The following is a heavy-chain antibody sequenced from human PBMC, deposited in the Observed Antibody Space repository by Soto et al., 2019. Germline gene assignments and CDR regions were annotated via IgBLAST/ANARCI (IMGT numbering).Heavy chain of an antibody. CDR1: VFTCSSYA. J-gene: IGHJ6*02. V-gene: IGHV3-23*01. D-gene: IGHD6-13*01. CDR2: ISGSGGST. Sequence: GPLRLSCAASVFTCSSYAMSWVRQAPGKGLEWVSAISGSGGSTYYADSVMGRFTISRDNSKNTLYLQMNSLRAEDTAIYYCARDRSSSCCYYYGVDVWGQGTTVTVSS. CDR3: ARDRSSSCCYYYGVDV.